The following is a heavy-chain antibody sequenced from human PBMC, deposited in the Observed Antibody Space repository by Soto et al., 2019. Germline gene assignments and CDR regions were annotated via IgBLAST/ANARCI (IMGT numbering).Heavy chain of an antibody. D-gene: IGHD3-9*01. Sequence: QVQLQESGPRLVKPSETLSLTCTVSGDFISSYYWNWIRQPAGKGLEWIGRVSTSGATNYNHSLESRVTMSVDTSKKQFSLKLTSVTAADTAVYFCARADYEILTGSYAMDVWGQGTTVTVSS. CDR1: GDFISSYY. CDR3: ARADYEILTGSYAMDV. CDR2: VSTSGAT. V-gene: IGHV4-4*07. J-gene: IGHJ6*02.